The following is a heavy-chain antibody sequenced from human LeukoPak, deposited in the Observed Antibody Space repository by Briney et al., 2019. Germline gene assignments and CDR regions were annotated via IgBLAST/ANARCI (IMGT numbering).Heavy chain of an antibody. D-gene: IGHD5-12*01. J-gene: IGHJ4*02. V-gene: IGHV3-23*01. CDR2: ISGSGGST. Sequence: GGSLRLSCAASGFTFSNYAMSWVRQAPGKGLEWVSAISGSGGSTYYADSVKGRFTISRDNSKNTLYLQMNSLRAEDTAVYYCAKDRYSGYDTTSLDYWGQGTLVTVSS. CDR1: GFTFSNYA. CDR3: AKDRYSGYDTTSLDY.